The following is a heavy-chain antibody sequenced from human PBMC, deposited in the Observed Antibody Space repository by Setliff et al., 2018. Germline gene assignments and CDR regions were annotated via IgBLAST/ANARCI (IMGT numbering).Heavy chain of an antibody. J-gene: IGHJ6*03. Sequence: GGSLRLSCVASGFIFSENWMHWVRQTPGKGLMWIGRISGDGSTTNYADSVKGRFTISRDNAKNTLYLQMNSLRAEDTAVYYCAPMDVWGKGTTVTVSS. CDR2: ISGDGSTT. CDR1: GFIFSENW. V-gene: IGHV3-74*01. CDR3: APMDV.